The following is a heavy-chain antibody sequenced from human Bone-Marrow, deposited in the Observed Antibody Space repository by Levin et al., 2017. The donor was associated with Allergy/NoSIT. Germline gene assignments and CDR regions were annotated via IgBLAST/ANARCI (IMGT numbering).Heavy chain of an antibody. D-gene: IGHD3-10*01. Sequence: GGSLRLSCAASGFNFDTYWVHWVRQAPGKGLVWVSRISADGSSTSYADSVKGRFTISRDNAKNTLYLHMNNLSAEDTALYYCAINMATVANWGQGTLVTVSS. CDR2: ISADGSST. CDR1: GFNFDTYW. J-gene: IGHJ4*02. V-gene: IGHV3-74*01. CDR3: AINMATVAN.